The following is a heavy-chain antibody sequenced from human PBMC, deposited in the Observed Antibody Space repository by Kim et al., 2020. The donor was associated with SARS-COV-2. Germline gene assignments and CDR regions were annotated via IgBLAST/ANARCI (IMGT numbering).Heavy chain of an antibody. CDR1: GFTFSSYS. CDR2: ISSSSSYI. D-gene: IGHD6-19*01. Sequence: GGSLRLSCAASGFTFSSYSMNWVRQAPGKGLEWVSSISSSSSYIYYADSVKGRFTISRDNAKNSLYLQMNSLRAEDTAVYYCARAEYSSGPLSAFDIWGQGTMVTVSS. J-gene: IGHJ3*02. CDR3: ARAEYSSGPLSAFDI. V-gene: IGHV3-21*01.